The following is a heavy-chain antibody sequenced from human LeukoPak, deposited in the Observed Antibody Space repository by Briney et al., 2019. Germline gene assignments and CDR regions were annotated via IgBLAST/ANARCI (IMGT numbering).Heavy chain of an antibody. D-gene: IGHD4-17*01. Sequence: ASVKVSCKASGGTFSSYAISWVRQAPGQGLEWMGGNIPIFGTANYAQKFQGRVTITADESTSTAYMELSSLRSEDTAVYYCAREYYGDHGSYFDYWGQGTLVTVSS. CDR2: NIPIFGTA. J-gene: IGHJ4*02. V-gene: IGHV1-69*13. CDR3: AREYYGDHGSYFDY. CDR1: GGTFSSYA.